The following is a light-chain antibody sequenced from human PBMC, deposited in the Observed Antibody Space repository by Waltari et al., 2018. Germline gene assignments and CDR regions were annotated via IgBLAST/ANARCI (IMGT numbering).Light chain of an antibody. Sequence: DIVMTQSPDSLAVSLGERATINCKSSRSVLNSSNNQNYMAWYQHKPGHRPRLLIYWASSREFGVPDRFSGSGSATDFTLTINSLQAEDVAVYYCQQYYNTPHTFGQGTKLEIK. CDR1: RSVLNSSNNQNY. J-gene: IGKJ2*01. V-gene: IGKV4-1*01. CDR3: QQYYNTPHT. CDR2: WAS.